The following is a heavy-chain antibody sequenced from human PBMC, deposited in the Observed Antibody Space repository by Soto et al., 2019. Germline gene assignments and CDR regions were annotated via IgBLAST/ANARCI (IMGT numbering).Heavy chain of an antibody. D-gene: IGHD3-10*01. J-gene: IGHJ4*02. CDR1: GFVFKDSS. CDR3: TRLISAAHDY. CDR2: IRDRAYSYAT. Sequence: EVLLVGSGGGMVQPGGSLKISCAASGFVFKDSSIHWVRQAAGKGLEWVGRIRDRAYSYATAYAESVKGRFTISRDDSNNTAYLQMSGLKTEDTAIYYCTRLISAAHDYWGQGTLVTVSS. V-gene: IGHV3-73*01.